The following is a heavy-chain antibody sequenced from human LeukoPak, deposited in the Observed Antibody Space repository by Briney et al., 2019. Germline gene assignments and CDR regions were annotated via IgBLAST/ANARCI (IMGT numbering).Heavy chain of an antibody. D-gene: IGHD1-26*01. CDR3: ARAPGHIVGATTRPPDY. J-gene: IGHJ4*02. CDR1: GFSVSSNY. CDR2: LYSGGST. Sequence: GGSLRLSCAASGFSVSSNYMNWVRQAPGKGLEWVSVLYSGGSTYYADSVKGRFTISRDNSKNTLYLQMNSLRAEDTAVYYCARAPGHIVGATTRPPDYWGQGTLVTVSS. V-gene: IGHV3-53*01.